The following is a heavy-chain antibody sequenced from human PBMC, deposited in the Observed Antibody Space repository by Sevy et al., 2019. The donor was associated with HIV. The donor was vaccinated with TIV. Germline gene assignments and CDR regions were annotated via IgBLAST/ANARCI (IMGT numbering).Heavy chain of an antibody. Sequence: GGSLRLSCAASGFTFGSYEMNWVRQAPGKGLEWVSYISSSGSPIYYADSVKGRFTISRDNAKNSLYLQMNSLRAEDTGVYYCARDLPGDSRMDVWGQGTTVTVSS. CDR1: GFTFGSYE. CDR2: ISSSGSPI. J-gene: IGHJ6*02. CDR3: ARDLPGDSRMDV. V-gene: IGHV3-48*03. D-gene: IGHD3-22*01.